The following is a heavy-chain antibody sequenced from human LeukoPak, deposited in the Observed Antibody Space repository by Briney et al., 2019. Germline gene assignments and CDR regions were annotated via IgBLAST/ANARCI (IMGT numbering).Heavy chain of an antibody. J-gene: IGHJ5*02. V-gene: IGHV4-30-4*08. D-gene: IGHD2-2*01. CDR2: IYYSGST. Sequence: SETLSLTCTVSGGSISSGDYYQSWIRQPPGKGLEWIGYIYYSGSTYYNPSLKSRVTISVDTSKNQFSLKLSSVTAADTAVYYCARESSSTRFDPWGQGTLVTVSS. CDR1: GGSISSGDYY. CDR3: ARESSSTRFDP.